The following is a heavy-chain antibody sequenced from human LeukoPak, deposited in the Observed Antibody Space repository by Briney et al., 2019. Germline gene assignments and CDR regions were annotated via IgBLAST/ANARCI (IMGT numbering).Heavy chain of an antibody. CDR3: ARGITMVRGALDY. J-gene: IGHJ4*02. V-gene: IGHV1-3*01. Sequence: GASVKVSCKASGYTFTSYAMHWVRQAPGQRLEWMGWINAGNGNTKYSQKFQGRVTITRDTSASTAYMELSSLRSEDTAVYYCARGITMVRGALDYWGQGTLATVSS. CDR1: GYTFTSYA. CDR2: INAGNGNT. D-gene: IGHD3-10*01.